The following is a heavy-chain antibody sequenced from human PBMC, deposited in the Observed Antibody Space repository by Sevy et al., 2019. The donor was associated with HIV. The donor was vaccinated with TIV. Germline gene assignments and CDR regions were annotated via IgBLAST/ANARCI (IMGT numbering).Heavy chain of an antibody. V-gene: IGHV3-7*03. CDR2: IKQDGSEK. CDR3: ARDRYYYDSSGSRGMDV. D-gene: IGHD3-22*01. CDR1: GFTFSSYW. J-gene: IGHJ6*02. Sequence: GGSLRLSCAPSGFTFSSYWMSWVRQAPGKGLEWVANIKQDGSEKYYVDSVKGRFTISRDNAKNSLYLQMNSLRAEDTAVYYCARDRYYYDSSGSRGMDVWGQGTTVTVSS.